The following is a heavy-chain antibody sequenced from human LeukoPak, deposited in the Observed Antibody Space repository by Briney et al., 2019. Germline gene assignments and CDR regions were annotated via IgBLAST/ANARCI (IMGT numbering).Heavy chain of an antibody. Sequence: SETLSLTCTVSGGSISDYYWNWIRQPPGKGLEWIGYIYYSGSTTYNPSLKSRVTMSVDAAKNQFSLKLRSVTAADTAVYYCARGDFCSSTNCYLRPMDVWGKGTTVTVSS. CDR2: IYYSGST. CDR1: GGSISDYY. J-gene: IGHJ6*03. D-gene: IGHD2-2*01. V-gene: IGHV4-59*01. CDR3: ARGDFCSSTNCYLRPMDV.